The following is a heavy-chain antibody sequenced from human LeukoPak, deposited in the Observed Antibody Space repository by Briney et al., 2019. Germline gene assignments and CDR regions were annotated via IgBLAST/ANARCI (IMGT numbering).Heavy chain of an antibody. CDR3: ARGGVSAFDI. Sequence: PSETLSLTCAVYGGSFSGYYWSWIRQPPGKGLEWIGEINHSGSTNYNPSLKSRVTISVDTSKNQFSLKLSSVTAADTAVYYCARGGVSAFDIWGQGTMVTVSS. J-gene: IGHJ3*02. V-gene: IGHV4-34*01. CDR1: GGSFSGYY. CDR2: INHSGST. D-gene: IGHD5/OR15-5a*01.